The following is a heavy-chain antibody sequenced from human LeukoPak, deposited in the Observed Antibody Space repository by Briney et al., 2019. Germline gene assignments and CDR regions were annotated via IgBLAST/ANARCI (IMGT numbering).Heavy chain of an antibody. Sequence: GGSLRLSCAASGFTFSRYGLHWVRQAPGKGLEWVAFIRDDGSTRYYADSVKGRFTVSRDNSKNTLYLQMDSLRTEDTAVYYCAKVPHSWGLFVSWGQGTLVTVSS. J-gene: IGHJ4*02. D-gene: IGHD3-16*01. CDR3: AKVPHSWGLFVS. V-gene: IGHV3-30*02. CDR1: GFTFSRYG. CDR2: IRDDGSTR.